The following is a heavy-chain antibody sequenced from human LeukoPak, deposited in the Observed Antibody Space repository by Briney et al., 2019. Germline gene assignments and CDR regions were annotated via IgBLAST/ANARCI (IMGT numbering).Heavy chain of an antibody. Sequence: ASVKVSCKASGYTFTSYYMHWVRQAPGQGLEWMGWINPNSGGTNYAQKFQGWVTMTRDTSISTAYMELSRLRSDDTAVYYCARDRGYSSSWYEVTDAFDIWGQGTMVTVSS. V-gene: IGHV1-2*04. CDR3: ARDRGYSSSWYEVTDAFDI. J-gene: IGHJ3*02. CDR2: INPNSGGT. D-gene: IGHD6-13*01. CDR1: GYTFTSYY.